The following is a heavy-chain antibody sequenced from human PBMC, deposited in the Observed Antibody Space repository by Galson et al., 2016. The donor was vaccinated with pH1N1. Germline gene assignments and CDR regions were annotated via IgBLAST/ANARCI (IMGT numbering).Heavy chain of an antibody. V-gene: IGHV3-23*01. CDR2: ISGSSLST. D-gene: IGHD4-17*01. J-gene: IGHJ3*02. Sequence: SLRLSCAASGFTFNTYTLNWVRQAPGKGLEWVASISGSSLSTYYADSVKGRFTISRDNSKNTVYLQMHSLRAEDTGLYYCAKGGYGDYGLDVFDSWGQGIMVTVSS. CDR1: GFTFNTYT. CDR3: AKGGYGDYGLDVFDS.